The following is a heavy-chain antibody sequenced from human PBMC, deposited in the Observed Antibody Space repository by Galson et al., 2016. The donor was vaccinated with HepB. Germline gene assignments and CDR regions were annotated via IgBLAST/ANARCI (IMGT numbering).Heavy chain of an antibody. V-gene: IGHV3-30*04. Sequence: SLRLSCAGSGFTFGDYAINWDRQAPGKGLEWVALMSNDGRTKYYADPVKGRFTVSRDNSRNTLYLQMNSLRAEDTAVYFCAGVSPMAVAGTLDPWGQGALVTVSS. J-gene: IGHJ5*02. D-gene: IGHD6-19*01. CDR3: AGVSPMAVAGTLDP. CDR2: MSNDGRTK. CDR1: GFTFGDYA.